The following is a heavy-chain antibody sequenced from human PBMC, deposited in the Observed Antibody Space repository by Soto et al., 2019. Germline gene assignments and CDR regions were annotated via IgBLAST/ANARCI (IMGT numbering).Heavy chain of an antibody. D-gene: IGHD2-2*01. J-gene: IGHJ4*02. CDR2: ISGYNGNT. V-gene: IGHV1-18*01. CDR1: GYTFSSYG. Sequence: QVQLVQSGAEVKKPGASVNVSCKTSGYTFSSYGVTWVRQAPGQGLEWMGWISGYNGNTNYAQKFQGRLTGTTDTSTSTAYMELRSLRSDDTAVYYCVTRGDYFDYWGQGTLVTVSS. CDR3: VTRGDYFDY.